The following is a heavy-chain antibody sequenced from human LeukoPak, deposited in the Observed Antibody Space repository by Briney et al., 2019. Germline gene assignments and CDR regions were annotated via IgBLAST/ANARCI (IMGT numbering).Heavy chain of an antibody. CDR3: ARAKGYTSSYSFDY. D-gene: IGHD3-10*01. Sequence: PGGSLRLSCAASGFTFNNYAMNWVRQTPGGRLEWVSFIGISSGPLLYADSVKGRFTISRDNAKASVYLQMNRLRAEATAVYYCARAKGYTSSYSFDYWGQGILVTVSS. J-gene: IGHJ4*02. CDR2: IGISSGPL. V-gene: IGHV3-48*04. CDR1: GFTFNNYA.